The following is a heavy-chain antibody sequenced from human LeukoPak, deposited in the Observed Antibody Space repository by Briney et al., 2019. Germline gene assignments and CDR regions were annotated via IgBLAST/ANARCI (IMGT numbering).Heavy chain of an antibody. CDR1: GFTFSSYA. D-gene: IGHD2-2*01. Sequence: PGGSLRLSCAASGFTFSSYAMHWVRQAPGKGLEWVAVISYDGSNKYYADSVKGRFTISRDNSKNTLYLQMNSLRAEDTAVYYCAKGIVVVPAAIDDAFDIWGQGTMVTVSS. CDR2: ISYDGSNK. V-gene: IGHV3-30-3*01. CDR3: AKGIVVVPAAIDDAFDI. J-gene: IGHJ3*02.